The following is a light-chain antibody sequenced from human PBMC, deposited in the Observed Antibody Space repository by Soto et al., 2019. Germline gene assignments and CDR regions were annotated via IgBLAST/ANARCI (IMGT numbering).Light chain of an antibody. CDR2: DVS. J-gene: IGLJ2*01. CDR1: SSDIGGYNY. V-gene: IGLV2-14*01. CDR3: SSYTSSSTIL. Sequence: QSVLTQPASVSGSPGQSITISCTGTSSDIGGYNYVSWYQQHPGRAPKFMIYDVSNRPSGVSNRFSGSKSGNTASLTISGLQAEDEADYYCSSYTSSSTILFGGGTKLTVL.